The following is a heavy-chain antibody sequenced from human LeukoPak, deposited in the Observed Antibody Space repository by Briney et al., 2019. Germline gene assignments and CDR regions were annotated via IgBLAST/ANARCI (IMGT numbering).Heavy chain of an antibody. V-gene: IGHV3-30*03. CDR2: ISQNASIQ. Sequence: PGGSLRLSCAASGFTFSSYGMHWVRQAPGKGLEWVAVISQNASIQTYADSVRGRFSIYRDNSDSTVYLQMNSLKTEDTAVYYCARDRAVALPTYFYYMDVWGKGTTVIVSS. CDR3: ARDRAVALPTYFYYMDV. D-gene: IGHD2-15*01. J-gene: IGHJ6*03. CDR1: GFTFSSYG.